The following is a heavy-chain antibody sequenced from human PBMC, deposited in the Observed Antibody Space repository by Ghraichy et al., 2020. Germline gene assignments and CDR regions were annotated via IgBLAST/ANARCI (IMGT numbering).Heavy chain of an antibody. V-gene: IGHV3-23*01. CDR3: AKVPNSGQYYYMDV. Sequence: GESLNIYCAASGFTFSNYAMSWVRQAPGKGLQWVSSIHAAGASTYYPDSVNGRFTISRDNSRNTLYLQMNSLRVEDTAIYYCAKVPNSGQYYYMDVWGKGTTVTVSS. D-gene: IGHD3-10*01. CDR1: GFTFSNYA. CDR2: IHAAGAST. J-gene: IGHJ6*03.